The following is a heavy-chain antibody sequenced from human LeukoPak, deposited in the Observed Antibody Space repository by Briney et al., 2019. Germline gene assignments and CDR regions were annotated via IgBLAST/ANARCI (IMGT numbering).Heavy chain of an antibody. V-gene: IGHV4-59*01. Sequence: KTGGSLRLSCAASRFTFTTYWMSWIRQPPGKGLEWVGYIYYSGTTSYNPSLRSRVTMSVDTSKNQFTLRLNSVTAADTAVYYCARMGAIAGASANPDHWGQGTLVTVSS. CDR3: ARMGAIAGASANPDH. CDR1: RFTFTTYW. D-gene: IGHD4/OR15-4a*01. J-gene: IGHJ4*02. CDR2: IYYSGTT.